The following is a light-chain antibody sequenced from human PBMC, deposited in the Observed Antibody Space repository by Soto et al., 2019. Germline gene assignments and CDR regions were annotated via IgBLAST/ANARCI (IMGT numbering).Light chain of an antibody. CDR3: QQTYSIPLT. Sequence: DIQMTQSPSSLSASVGDRVTITCRASQNIRNYLVWYQQKADKAPNLLIYAASRLQSGVPSRFSGSGSGTDFTLTISSLQPEDFATYYCQQTYSIPLTFGQGTKGDI. V-gene: IGKV1-39*01. J-gene: IGKJ1*01. CDR2: AAS. CDR1: QNIRNY.